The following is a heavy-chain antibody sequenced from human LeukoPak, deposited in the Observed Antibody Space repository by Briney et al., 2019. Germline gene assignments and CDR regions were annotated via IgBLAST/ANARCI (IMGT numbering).Heavy chain of an antibody. CDR2: ISWDGGST. CDR1: GFTFDDYA. CDR3: AKDIKKTGSSGYLDY. J-gene: IGHJ4*02. Sequence: GGSLRLSCGASGFTFDDYAMHWVRQAPGKGLEWVSLISWDGGSTYYADSVKGRFTISRDNSKNSLYLQMNSLRAEDTALYYCAKDIKKTGSSGYLDYWGQGTLVTVSS. V-gene: IGHV3-43D*03. D-gene: IGHD3-22*01.